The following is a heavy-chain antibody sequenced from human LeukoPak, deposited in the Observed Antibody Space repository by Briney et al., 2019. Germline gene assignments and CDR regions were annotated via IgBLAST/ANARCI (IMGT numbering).Heavy chain of an antibody. CDR1: GGSISSGGYY. J-gene: IGHJ5*02. V-gene: IGHV4-30-2*01. D-gene: IGHD3-10*01. CDR3: ARGSEERGNSGSYYS. CDR2: IYHSGST. Sequence: PSETLSLTCTVSGGSISSGGYYWSWIRQPPGKGLEWIGYIYHSGSTYYNPSLKSRVTISVDTSKNQFSLKLSSVTAADTAVYYCARGSEERGNSGSYYSWGQGTLVTVSS.